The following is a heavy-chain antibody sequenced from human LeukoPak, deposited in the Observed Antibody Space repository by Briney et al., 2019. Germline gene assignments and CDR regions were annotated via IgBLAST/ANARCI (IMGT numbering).Heavy chain of an antibody. D-gene: IGHD6-13*01. CDR3: AREVAAAGTFDY. V-gene: IGHV1-69*13. J-gene: IGHJ4*02. CDR2: IIPIFGTA. CDR1: GGTFSSYA. Sequence: SVKVFCKASGGTFSSYAISWVRQAPGQGLEWMGGIIPIFGTANYAQKFQGRVTITADESTSTAYMELSSLRSEDTAVYYCAREVAAAGTFDYWGQGTLVTVSS.